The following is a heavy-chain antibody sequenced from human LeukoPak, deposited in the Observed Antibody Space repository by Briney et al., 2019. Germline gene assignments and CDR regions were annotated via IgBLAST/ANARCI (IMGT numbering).Heavy chain of an antibody. Sequence: ASVKVSCKASGYTSTSYGISWVRQAPGQGLEWMGWISAYNGNTNYAQKLQGRVTMTTDTSTSTAYMELRSLRSDDTAVYYCGDSYGPQAPLYYWGQGTLVTVSS. CDR2: ISAYNGNT. CDR3: GDSYGPQAPLYY. CDR1: GYTSTSYG. D-gene: IGHD5-18*01. V-gene: IGHV1-18*01. J-gene: IGHJ4*02.